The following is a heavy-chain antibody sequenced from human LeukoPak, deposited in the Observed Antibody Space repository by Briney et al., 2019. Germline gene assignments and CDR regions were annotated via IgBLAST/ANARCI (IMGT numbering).Heavy chain of an antibody. CDR1: GFTFSSYS. D-gene: IGHD3-10*01. V-gene: IGHV3-21*01. J-gene: IGHJ6*03. CDR2: ISSSSSYI. CDR3: ARDDYYGSGSYYNDVLIYYYYYMDV. Sequence: PGGSLRLSCAASGFTFSSYSMNWVRQAPGKGLEWVSSISSSSSYIYYADSVKGRFTISRDNAKNSLYLQMNSLRAEDTAVYYCARDDYYGSGSYYNDVLIYYYYYMDVWGKGTTVTISS.